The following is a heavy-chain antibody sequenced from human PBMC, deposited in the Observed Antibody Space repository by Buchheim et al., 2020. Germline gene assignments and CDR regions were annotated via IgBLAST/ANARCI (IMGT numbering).Heavy chain of an antibody. CDR1: GYSFTNYY. CDR2: INPSVGST. Sequence: QVQLVQSGAELKKPGASVKVSCKASGYSFTNYYIHWVRQAPGQGPEWMGKINPSVGSTNSAPKFQGRVALTKDTSTNTVYMDLHSLTSEDTAVYYCAREEYNTGLGYFDIWGQGTL. V-gene: IGHV1-46*01. D-gene: IGHD6-6*01. CDR3: AREEYNTGLGYFDI. J-gene: IGHJ4*02.